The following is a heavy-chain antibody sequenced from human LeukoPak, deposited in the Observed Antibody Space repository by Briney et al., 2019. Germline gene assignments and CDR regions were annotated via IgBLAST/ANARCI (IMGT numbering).Heavy chain of an antibody. D-gene: IGHD5-12*01. J-gene: IGHJ4*02. V-gene: IGHV1-2*02. CDR2: INPIHGGT. CDR3: AIVATADGC. Sequence: ASVPVSCRASGYTFTSYYIHWVRQAPGQGLEWMGWINPIHGGTNFAQKFQGRVTLTRDTSITTAYMELTGLISDDTAMYYCAIVATADGCWGQGTPLTVSS. CDR1: GYTFTSYY.